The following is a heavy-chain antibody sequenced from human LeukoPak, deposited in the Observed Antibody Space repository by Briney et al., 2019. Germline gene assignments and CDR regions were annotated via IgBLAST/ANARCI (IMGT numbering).Heavy chain of an antibody. CDR3: ARAPDYYDRSGYYPIRYLDL. V-gene: IGHV3-66*01. CDR2: LYRGGST. D-gene: IGHD3-22*01. Sequence: GGSLRLSCAASGITVSSNYMNWVRQAPGKGLEWVSVLYRGGSTYYADSVKGRFTISRDNSKNTLYLHMNFLRDEDTAVYYCARAPDYYDRSGYYPIRYLDLWGRGTLVTVSS. CDR1: GITVSSNY. J-gene: IGHJ2*01.